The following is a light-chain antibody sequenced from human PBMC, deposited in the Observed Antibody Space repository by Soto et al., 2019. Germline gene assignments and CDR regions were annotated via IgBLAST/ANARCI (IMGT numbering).Light chain of an antibody. J-gene: IGKJ1*01. V-gene: IGKV2-28*01. CDR3: MQALQTPRT. CDR2: LGS. Sequence: EIVMTQSPLSLTVTPGEPDSISCKSSQSLQHNNGNTLLDWYMQKPGQSPQLLIYLGSRRAPGAPDRVSGSGSGTDFTLRISTVEADDAAIYYCMQALQTPRTFGQGTKLEI. CDR1: QSLQHNNGNTL.